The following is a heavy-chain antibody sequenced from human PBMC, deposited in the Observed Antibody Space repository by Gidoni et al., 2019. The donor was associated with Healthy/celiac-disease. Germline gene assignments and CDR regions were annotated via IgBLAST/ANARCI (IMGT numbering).Heavy chain of an antibody. J-gene: IGHJ4*02. CDR1: GGSISSYY. Sequence: QVQLQESGPGLVKPSETLSLPCTVSGGSISSYYWSWIRQPPGKGLEWIGYIYYSGSTNYNPSLKSRVTISVDTSKNQFSLKLSSVTAADTAVYYCASSTAAGTFFHWGQGTLVTVSS. CDR2: IYYSGST. CDR3: ASSTAAGTFFH. V-gene: IGHV4-59*08. D-gene: IGHD6-13*01.